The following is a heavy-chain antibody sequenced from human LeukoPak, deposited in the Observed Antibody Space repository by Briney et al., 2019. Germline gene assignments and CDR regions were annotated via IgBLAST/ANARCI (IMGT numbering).Heavy chain of an antibody. D-gene: IGHD3-3*01. CDR1: GFTVSSNY. J-gene: IGHJ4*02. CDR3: ARSHRRIFGVVTLPYFDY. V-gene: IGHV3-53*01. CDR2: IYSGGST. Sequence: GGSLRLSCAASGFTVSSNYMSWVRQAPGKGLEWVSVIYSGGSTYYADSVKGRFTISRDNSKNTLYLQMNSLRAEDTAVYYCARSHRRIFGVVTLPYFDYWGQGTLVTVSS.